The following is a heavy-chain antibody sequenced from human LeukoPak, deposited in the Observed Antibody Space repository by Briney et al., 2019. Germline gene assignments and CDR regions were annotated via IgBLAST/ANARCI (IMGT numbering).Heavy chain of an antibody. V-gene: IGHV1-3*03. J-gene: IGHJ4*02. CDR1: GYTFTSYA. Sequence: GASVKVSCKASGYTFTSYAMHWVRQAPGQRLEWMGWINAGNGNTKYSQEFQGRVTITRDTSASTAYMELSSLRSEDTAVYYCAKDHLIRYCSSTSCYLAAAFDYWGQGTLVTVSS. CDR2: INAGNGNT. CDR3: AKDHLIRYCSSTSCYLAAAFDY. D-gene: IGHD2-2*01.